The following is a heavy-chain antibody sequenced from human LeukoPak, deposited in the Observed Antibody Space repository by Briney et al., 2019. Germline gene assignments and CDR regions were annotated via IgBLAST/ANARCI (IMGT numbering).Heavy chain of an antibody. D-gene: IGHD2-2*01. J-gene: IGHJ5*02. CDR2: INPNSGGA. Sequence: GASVKVSCKASGYTFTGYYMHWVRQAPGQGLEWMGRINPNSGGANYAQKFQGRVTMTRDTSISTAYMELSRLRSDDTAVYYCARDRRAPAATNFNWFDPWGQGTLVTVSS. V-gene: IGHV1-2*06. CDR1: GYTFTGYY. CDR3: ARDRRAPAATNFNWFDP.